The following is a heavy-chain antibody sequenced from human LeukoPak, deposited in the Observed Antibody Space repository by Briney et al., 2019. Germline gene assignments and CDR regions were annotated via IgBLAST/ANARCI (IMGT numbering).Heavy chain of an antibody. CDR2: ISPYNGNT. CDR3: ARGGVGDCSGGSGPFNWFDP. CDR1: GYTFTNYG. J-gene: IGHJ5*02. D-gene: IGHD2-15*01. Sequence: ASVNVSCKASGYTFTNYGITWVRQAPGQGLEWMGWISPYNGNTDYVQKLQGRLTMTTDTSTSTAYMGLRSLRSDDTAVYYCARGGVGDCSGGSGPFNWFDPWGQGTLVTVSS. V-gene: IGHV1-18*01.